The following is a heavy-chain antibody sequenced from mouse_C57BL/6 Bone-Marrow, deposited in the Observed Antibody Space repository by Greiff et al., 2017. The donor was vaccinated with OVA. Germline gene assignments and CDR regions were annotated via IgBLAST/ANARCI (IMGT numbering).Heavy chain of an antibody. CDR3: TSYGNFDY. V-gene: IGHV14-4*01. CDR1: GFNIKDDY. D-gene: IGHD2-1*01. J-gene: IGHJ2*01. Sequence: VQLQQSGAELVRPGASVKLSCTASGFNIKDDYMHWVKQRPAQGLEWIGWIDPENGDTEYASKFQGKATITADTSSNTAYLQLSSLTSEDTAVYYCTSYGNFDYWGQGTTLTVSS. CDR2: IDPENGDT.